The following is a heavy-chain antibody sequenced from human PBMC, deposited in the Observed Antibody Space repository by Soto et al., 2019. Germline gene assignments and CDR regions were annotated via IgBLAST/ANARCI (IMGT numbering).Heavy chain of an antibody. CDR1: GYTFRSYG. CDR3: AKADSNYAGKFSYYFMDV. Sequence: EASVKVSCKASGYTFRSYGISWVRQAPGQGLEWLGWISAYSSNTHYAQKFQGKVTMTTDTSTSTAYMELRSLRSDDTAMYYCAKADSNYAGKFSYYFMDVWGKGTMVTVSS. D-gene: IGHD4-4*01. J-gene: IGHJ6*03. V-gene: IGHV1-18*01. CDR2: ISAYSSNT.